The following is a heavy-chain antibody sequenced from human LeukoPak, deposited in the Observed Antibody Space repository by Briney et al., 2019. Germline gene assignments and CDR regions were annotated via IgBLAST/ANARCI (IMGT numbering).Heavy chain of an antibody. CDR3: ARDRIVVVTASQGYYYGMDV. V-gene: IGHV1-2*02. CDR2: IKPNSGGT. J-gene: IGHJ6*02. D-gene: IGHD2-21*02. Sequence: ASGKVSCTASGYTFTGYYMHWVRQAPGHALEWMGWIKPNSGGTNNAQKFQGRVTMTRDTSISTAYMELSRLRSDDTAVYYCARDRIVVVTASQGYYYGMDVWGQGTTVTVSS. CDR1: GYTFTGYY.